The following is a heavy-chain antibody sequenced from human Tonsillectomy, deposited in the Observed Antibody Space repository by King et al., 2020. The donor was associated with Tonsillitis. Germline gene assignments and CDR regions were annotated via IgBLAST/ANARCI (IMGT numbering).Heavy chain of an antibody. CDR2: IYYSGST. CDR1: GGSISSSNYY. J-gene: IGHJ4*02. Sequence: LQLQESGPGLVRPSETLSLTCTVTGGSISSSNYYWSWIRQPPGKGLEWIASIYYSGSTYYNPSLRSRVAISVDTSKNQFSLRLTSVTAADTAVYYCASPRHYACPNGVCYAKTDSWGQGTLVTVSS. D-gene: IGHD2-8*01. V-gene: IGHV4-39*01. CDR3: ASPRHYACPNGVCYAKTDS.